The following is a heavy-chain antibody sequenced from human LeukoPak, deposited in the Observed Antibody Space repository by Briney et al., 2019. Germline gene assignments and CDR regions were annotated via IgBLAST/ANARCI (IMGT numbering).Heavy chain of an antibody. J-gene: IGHJ3*01. V-gene: IGHV4-38-2*02. CDR3: ARDPLFKGYYGSGSL. CDR2: IYYSGST. Sequence: SETLSLTCTVSGYSISSGYYWGWIRQPPGKGLEWIGSIYYSGSTYYNPSLKSRVTISVDTSKNQFSLKLSSVTAADTAVYYCARDPLFKGYYGSGSLWGQGTMVTVSS. D-gene: IGHD3-10*01. CDR1: GYSISSGYY.